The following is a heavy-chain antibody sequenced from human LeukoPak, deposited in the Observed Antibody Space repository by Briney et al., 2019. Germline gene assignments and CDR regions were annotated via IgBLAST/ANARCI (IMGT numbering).Heavy chain of an antibody. V-gene: IGHV3-33*01. CDR1: GFTFSSYG. CDR3: ARENYYDSVGGMDV. Sequence: GGSLRLSCAASGFTFSSYGMHWVRQAPGKGLEWVAVIWYDGSNKYYADSVKGRFTISRDNSKNTLYLQMNSLRAEDTAVYYCARENYYDSVGGMDVWGQGTTVTVSS. D-gene: IGHD3-22*01. CDR2: IWYDGSNK. J-gene: IGHJ6*02.